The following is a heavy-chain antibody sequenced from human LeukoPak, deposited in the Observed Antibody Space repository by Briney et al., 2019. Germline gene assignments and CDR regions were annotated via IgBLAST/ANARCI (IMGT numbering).Heavy chain of an antibody. D-gene: IGHD6-6*01. CDR2: ISSSSSYI. CDR3: AREINLKYSSSSGPGGGVDY. J-gene: IGHJ4*02. Sequence: PGGSLRLSCAASGFTFSSYSMNWVRQAPGKGLEWVSSISSSSSYIYYADSVKGRFTISRDNAKNSLYLQMNSLRAEDTAVYYCAREINLKYSSSSGPGGGVDYWGQGTLVTVSS. CDR1: GFTFSSYS. V-gene: IGHV3-21*01.